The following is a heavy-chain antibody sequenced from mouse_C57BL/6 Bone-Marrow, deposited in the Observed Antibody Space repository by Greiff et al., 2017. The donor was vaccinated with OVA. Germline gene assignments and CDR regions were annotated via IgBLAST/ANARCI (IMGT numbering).Heavy chain of an antibody. CDR3: ARGAY. V-gene: IGHV1-26*01. CDR1: GYTFTDYY. J-gene: IGHJ3*01. CDR2: INPNNGGT. Sequence: VQLQQSGPELVKPGASVKISCKASGYTFTDYYMNWVKQSHGKSLEWIGDINPNNGGTSYNQKFKGKATLTVDKSSSTAYMELRSLASEDSAVYYCARGAYWGQGTLVTVSA.